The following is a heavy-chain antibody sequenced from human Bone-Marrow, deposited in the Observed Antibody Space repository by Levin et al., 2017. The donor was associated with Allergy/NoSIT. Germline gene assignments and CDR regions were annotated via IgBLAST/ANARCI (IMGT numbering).Heavy chain of an antibody. D-gene: IGHD2-15*01. J-gene: IGHJ6*04. CDR1: EFTFGIYA. CDR2: ITDTGDRT. Sequence: PGGSLRLSCAGSEFTFGIYAMTWVRQAPGKGLESVSVITDTGDRTSYADSVKGRFTISRDNSKNTLYLQMNSLRAEDTAVYYCAKGVTGSSYTSMDVWGKGTTVTVSS. V-gene: IGHV3-23*01. CDR3: AKGVTGSSYTSMDV.